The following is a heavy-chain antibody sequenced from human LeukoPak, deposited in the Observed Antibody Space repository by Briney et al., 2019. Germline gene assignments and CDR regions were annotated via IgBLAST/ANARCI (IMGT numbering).Heavy chain of an antibody. D-gene: IGHD1-1*01. CDR2: IIPIFGTA. Sequence: ASVKVSCKASGGTFSSYAISWVRQAPGQGLEWMGGIIPIFGTANYAQKFQGRVTITADKSTSIAYMELSSLRSEDTAVYYCASSLDPKTFDYWGQGTLVTVSS. J-gene: IGHJ4*02. CDR3: ASSLDPKTFDY. V-gene: IGHV1-69*06. CDR1: GGTFSSYA.